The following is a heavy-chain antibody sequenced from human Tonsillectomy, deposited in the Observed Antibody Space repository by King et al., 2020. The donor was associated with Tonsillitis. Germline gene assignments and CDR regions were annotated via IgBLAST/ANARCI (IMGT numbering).Heavy chain of an antibody. J-gene: IGHJ4*02. CDR2: ISAYNGNT. CDR3: ARDSLAYYYDSSGYYYDLIYFDY. Sequence: VQLVESGAEVKKPGASVKVSCKASGYTFTSYGISWVRQAPGQGLEWMGWISAYNGNTNYAQKLQGRVTMTTDTSTSTAYMELRSLRSDDTAVYYCARDSLAYYYDSSGYYYDLIYFDYWGQGTLVTVSS. CDR1: GYTFTSYG. D-gene: IGHD3-22*01. V-gene: IGHV1-18*01.